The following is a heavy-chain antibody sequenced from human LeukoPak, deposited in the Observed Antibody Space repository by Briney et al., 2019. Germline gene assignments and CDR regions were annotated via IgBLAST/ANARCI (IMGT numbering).Heavy chain of an antibody. CDR3: VKDSSSGSYFDY. D-gene: IGHD3-10*01. Sequence: GGSLRLSCSASGFTFKRYAMHLVRQAPGKGLEYVSAISSNGGSTYYADSVKGRFTISRDNSRNTLHLQMSSLRVEDTAVYYCVKDSSSGSYFDYWGQGTLVTVSS. V-gene: IGHV3-64D*06. J-gene: IGHJ4*02. CDR1: GFTFKRYA. CDR2: ISSNGGST.